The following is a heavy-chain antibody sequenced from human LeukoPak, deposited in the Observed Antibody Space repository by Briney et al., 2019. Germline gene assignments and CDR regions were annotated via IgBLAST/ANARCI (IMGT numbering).Heavy chain of an antibody. CDR2: FYRETT. CDR1: AASINSHH. Sequence: SETLSLTCAVSAASINSHHWTWIRQSPGQGLEWIGFFYRETTNYTPSLQTRVTLSADTSKNQFSLKLLSVTSEDTAVYFWVRGGHWEPLSSWGRGTLVTVSS. V-gene: IGHV4-59*11. D-gene: IGHD1-14*01. CDR3: VRGGHWEPLSS. J-gene: IGHJ5*02.